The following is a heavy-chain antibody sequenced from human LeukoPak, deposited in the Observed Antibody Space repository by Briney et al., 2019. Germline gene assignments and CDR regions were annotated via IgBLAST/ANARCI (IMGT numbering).Heavy chain of an antibody. CDR1: GGSISSSSYY. J-gene: IGHJ6*03. V-gene: IGHV4-39*07. Sequence: PSETLSLTCTVSGGSISSSSYYWGWIRQPPGKGLEWIGNIYYSGSTYYNPSLKSRVTISVDTSKNQFSLKLSSATAADTAVYYCAREGSRRLYMDVWGRGTTITVSS. CDR3: AREGSRRLYMDV. CDR2: IYYSGST. D-gene: IGHD2-15*01.